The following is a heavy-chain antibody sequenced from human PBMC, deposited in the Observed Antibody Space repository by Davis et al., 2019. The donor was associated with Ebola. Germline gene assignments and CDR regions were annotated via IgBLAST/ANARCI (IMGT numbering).Heavy chain of an antibody. Sequence: PSETLSLTCTVSGGSISSSIWWHWVRQPPAKGLEWIGEIHHSGSTNYNPSLKSRVTISVDKSKNQFSLKLSSVTAADTAVYYCAREPPPFNWNQDYGMDVWGQGITVTVSS. CDR3: AREPPPFNWNQDYGMDV. D-gene: IGHD1-20*01. CDR2: IHHSGST. CDR1: GGSISSSIW. V-gene: IGHV4-4*02. J-gene: IGHJ6*02.